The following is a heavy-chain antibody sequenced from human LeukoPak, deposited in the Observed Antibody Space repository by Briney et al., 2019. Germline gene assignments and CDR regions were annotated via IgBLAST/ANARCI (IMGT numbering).Heavy chain of an antibody. J-gene: IGHJ6*01. Sequence: PGASVKVSCKASGGTFSSYAISWVRQAPGQGPEWMGGIIPIFGTANYAQKFQGRVTITADKSTSTAYMELSSLRSEDTAVYYCAREWQQLLDVWGKGTTVTVSS. CDR2: IIPIFGTA. D-gene: IGHD6-13*01. CDR3: AREWQQLLDV. CDR1: GGTFSSYA. V-gene: IGHV1-69*06.